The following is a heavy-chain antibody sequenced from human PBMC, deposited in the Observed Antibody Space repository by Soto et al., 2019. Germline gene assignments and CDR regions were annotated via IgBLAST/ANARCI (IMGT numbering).Heavy chain of an antibody. D-gene: IGHD2-2*01. CDR3: ARDQGRSITCQLDY. CDR2: ISGSGGST. CDR1: GITFSAHA. V-gene: IGHV3-23*01. J-gene: IGHJ4*02. Sequence: GGSLRLSCAASGITFSAHAMTWVRQPPGKGLEWVSAISGSGGSTYYADSVRGRFTIARDTMLYLQMNSLRAEDTAVYYCARDQGRSITCQLDYWGQGTLVTVPQ.